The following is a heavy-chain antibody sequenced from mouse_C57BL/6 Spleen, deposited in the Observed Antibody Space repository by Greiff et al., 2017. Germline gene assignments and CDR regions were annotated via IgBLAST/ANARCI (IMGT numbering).Heavy chain of an antibody. V-gene: IGHV1-69*01. CDR1: GYTFTSYW. D-gene: IGHD1-1*01. Sequence: QVQLQQPGAELVMPGASVKLSCKASGYTFTSYWMHWVKQRPGQGLEWIGEIDPSDSYTNYNQKFKGKSTLAVAKSSSTAYMQLSSLTSEDSAVYYCATSYYYGSSFWYFDVWGTGTTVTVSS. J-gene: IGHJ1*03. CDR2: IDPSDSYT. CDR3: ATSYYYGSSFWYFDV.